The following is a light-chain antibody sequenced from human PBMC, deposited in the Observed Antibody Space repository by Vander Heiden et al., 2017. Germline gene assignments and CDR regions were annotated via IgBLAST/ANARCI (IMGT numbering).Light chain of an antibody. V-gene: IGLV2-14*01. CDR2: DVS. CDR3: SSYTSSSTLYV. J-gene: IGLJ1*01. Sequence: QSALTQPASVSGSPGRSLTISCTGTSSDVGGYNYVSWYQQHPGKAPKLMIYDVSNRPSGVSNRFSGSKSGNTASLTISGLQAEDEADYYCSSYTSSSTLYVFGTGTKLTVL. CDR1: SSDVGGYNY.